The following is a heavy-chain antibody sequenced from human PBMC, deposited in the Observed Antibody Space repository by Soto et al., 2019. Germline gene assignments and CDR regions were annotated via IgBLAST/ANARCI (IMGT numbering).Heavy chain of an antibody. D-gene: IGHD6-6*01. CDR1: GYSFTTYW. J-gene: IGHJ4*02. CDR2: IYPSDSDS. CDR3: ARLDSTIAGRPWDY. V-gene: IGHV5-51*01. Sequence: PGESLKISCKGSGYSFTTYWIGWVRQMPGKGLEWMGIIYPSDSDSTYSPSFQGQVTFSVDKSINTAFLQWSILKASDTAMYYCARLDSTIAGRPWDYWGQGTLVTVSS.